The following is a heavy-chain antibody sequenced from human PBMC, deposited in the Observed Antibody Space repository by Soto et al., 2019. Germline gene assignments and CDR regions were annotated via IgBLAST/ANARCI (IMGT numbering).Heavy chain of an antibody. V-gene: IGHV5-10-1*01. CDR1: GYSFTSYW. J-gene: IGHJ6*02. D-gene: IGHD6-19*01. CDR3: ASPIIAVAGYYYYGMDV. Sequence: GESLKISCKGSGYSFTSYWISWVRQMPGKGLEWMGRIDPSDSYTNYSPSFQGHVTISADKSISTAYLQWSSLKASDTAMYYCASPIIAVAGYYYYGMDVWGQGTTVTVSS. CDR2: IDPSDSYT.